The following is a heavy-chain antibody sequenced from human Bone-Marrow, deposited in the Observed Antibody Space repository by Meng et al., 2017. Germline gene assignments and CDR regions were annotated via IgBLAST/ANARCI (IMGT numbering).Heavy chain of an antibody. CDR3: AREDYGDFRHAFDI. Sequence: QVQLQESGPGLVKPSQTLSLTCTVSGGSISSGGYYWSWIRQHPGKGLEWIGYIYYSGSTYYNPSLKSRVTISVDTSKNQFSPKLSSVTAADTAVYYCAREDYGDFRHAFDIWGQGTMVTVSS. CDR2: IYYSGST. D-gene: IGHD4-17*01. V-gene: IGHV4-31*03. J-gene: IGHJ3*02. CDR1: GGSISSGGYY.